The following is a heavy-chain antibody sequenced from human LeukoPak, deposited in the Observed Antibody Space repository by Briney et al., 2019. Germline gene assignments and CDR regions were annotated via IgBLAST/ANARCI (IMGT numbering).Heavy chain of an antibody. V-gene: IGHV3-23*01. CDR2: LRGNGET. CDR3: AKASWVSSDDAVW. D-gene: IGHD3-3*01. Sequence: PGGSLRLSCAASGFTFSSYAMSWVRQAPARGLEWVASLRGNGETFYADSVKGRCTLSRDVSRNTVCLQLNNLSVEDTAVYYCAKASWVSSDDAVWWGQGTLVTVSS. J-gene: IGHJ4*02. CDR1: GFTFSSYA.